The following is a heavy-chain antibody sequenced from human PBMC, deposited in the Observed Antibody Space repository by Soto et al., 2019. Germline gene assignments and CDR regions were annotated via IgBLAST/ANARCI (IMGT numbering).Heavy chain of an antibody. J-gene: IGHJ3*02. CDR2: ISGSADRT. CDR3: AKVGSHSGSHYDAFDI. D-gene: IGHD1-26*01. Sequence: EVQLLESGGGSVQPGGSLRLSFAASGLTFISYAMNWVRQAQGRGREWFSAISGSADRTYYADSVKGRFTISRDNSNKILYLRMNSLRAEDTAVYYCAKVGSHSGSHYDAFDIWGQGTMVTVSS. CDR1: GLTFISYA. V-gene: IGHV3-23*01.